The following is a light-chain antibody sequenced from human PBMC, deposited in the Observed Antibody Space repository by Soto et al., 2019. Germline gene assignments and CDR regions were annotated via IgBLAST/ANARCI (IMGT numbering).Light chain of an antibody. Sequence: EIVMTQSPATLSVSPGERATLSCRASRSVSSNLAWYQQKPGQAPRLLMYGASTRATGIPARFSGSGSGTEFTLTISSLQSEDFAVYYCQQYNSWPPITFGQGTRLEIK. CDR2: GAS. J-gene: IGKJ5*01. V-gene: IGKV3-15*01. CDR3: QQYNSWPPIT. CDR1: RSVSSN.